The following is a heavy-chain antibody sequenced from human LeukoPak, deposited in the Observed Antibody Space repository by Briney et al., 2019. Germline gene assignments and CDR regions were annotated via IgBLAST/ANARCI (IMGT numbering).Heavy chain of an antibody. CDR3: ANGAFLYYYHSSGYYFPPSDY. Sequence: GGSLRLSCAASGFTFSSYAMSWVRQAPGKGLEWVSAISGSGGSTYYADSVKGRFTISRDNSKNTLYLQMNSLRAEDTAVYYCANGAFLYYYHSSGYYFPPSDYWGQGTLVTVSS. V-gene: IGHV3-23*01. J-gene: IGHJ4*02. D-gene: IGHD3-22*01. CDR2: ISGSGGST. CDR1: GFTFSSYA.